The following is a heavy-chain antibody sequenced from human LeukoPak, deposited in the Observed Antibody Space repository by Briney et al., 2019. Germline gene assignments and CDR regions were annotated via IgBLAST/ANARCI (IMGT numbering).Heavy chain of an antibody. V-gene: IGHV3-23*01. J-gene: IGHJ4*02. D-gene: IGHD3-10*01. CDR2: ISVSGDNT. CDR1: EFTFTSYA. CDR3: AREAYYGSGNLN. Sequence: GGSLRLSCAASEFTFTSYAMQWVRQAPGKGLEWVSGISVSGDNTWYADSVKGRFTISRDKSRNTLHLQMNSLRAGDTAVYYCAREAYYGSGNLNWGQGTLVTVSS.